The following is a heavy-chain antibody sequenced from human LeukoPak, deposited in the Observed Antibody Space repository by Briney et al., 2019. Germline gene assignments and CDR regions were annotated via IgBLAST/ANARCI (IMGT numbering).Heavy chain of an antibody. CDR2: ISSSTSYI. CDR1: GFIFSTYS. CDR3: AELGITMIGGV. Sequence: GGSLRLSCAASGFIFSTYSMNWVRQAPGKGLEWVSSISSSTSYIYYADSVKGRFTISRDNAKNSLYLQMNSLRAEDTAVYYCAELGITMIGGVWGKGTTVTISS. D-gene: IGHD3-10*02. J-gene: IGHJ6*04. V-gene: IGHV3-21*01.